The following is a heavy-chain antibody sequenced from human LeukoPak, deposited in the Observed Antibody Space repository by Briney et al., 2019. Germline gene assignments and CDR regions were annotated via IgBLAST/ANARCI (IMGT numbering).Heavy chain of an antibody. CDR1: GASISNSTYY. J-gene: IGHJ3*02. V-gene: IGHV4-39*01. CDR2: LYYSGST. Sequence: SETLSLTCTVSGASISNSTYYWSWIRQPSGKGLDWIGSLYYSGSTYYNPSLKSRLTISVDTSKNQFSLKLSSVTAADTAVYYCARLAGRPLDAFEIWGQGTMVSVSS. D-gene: IGHD6-6*01. CDR3: ARLAGRPLDAFEI.